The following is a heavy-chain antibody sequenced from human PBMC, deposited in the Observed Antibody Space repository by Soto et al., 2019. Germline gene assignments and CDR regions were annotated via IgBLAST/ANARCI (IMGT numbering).Heavy chain of an antibody. CDR1: GFTFSGYG. CDR3: ANGALTGTTADAVDV. CDR2: ISRNGGST. J-gene: IGHJ3*01. D-gene: IGHD1-7*01. Sequence: EVQVLESGGGLVQPGGSLRLSCAASGFTFSGYGMSWVRQAPGEGLEWVSAISRNGGSTNYADSVKGRFTISRDNSKNTLYLQMDSLRAEDTAVYYCANGALTGTTADAVDVWGQGTMVTVSS. V-gene: IGHV3-23*01.